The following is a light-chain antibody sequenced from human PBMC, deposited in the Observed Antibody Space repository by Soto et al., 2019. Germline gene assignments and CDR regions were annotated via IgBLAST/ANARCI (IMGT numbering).Light chain of an antibody. CDR1: TGAVTSGHY. CDR2: DTT. V-gene: IGLV7-46*01. J-gene: IGLJ3*02. Sequence: QAVVTQEPSLTVSPGGTVTLTCGSSTGAVTSGHYPYWFQQRHGQAPRTLIYDTTKKPTWTPARVSGCLRGGKAALSLSGAQPEDEADYFCLCFYDGVSVFGGGTKLTVL. CDR3: LCFYDGVSV.